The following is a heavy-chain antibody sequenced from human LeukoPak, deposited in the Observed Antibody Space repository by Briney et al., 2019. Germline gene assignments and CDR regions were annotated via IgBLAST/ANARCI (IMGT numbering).Heavy chain of an antibody. CDR3: AKKREIAVAADFDY. J-gene: IGHJ4*02. D-gene: IGHD6-19*01. Sequence: GGSLRLSCAASGSTFSSYAMSWVRQAPGKGLEWVSAISGSGGSTYYADSVKGRFTISRDNSKNTLYLQMNSLRAEDTAVYYCAKKREIAVAADFDYWGQGTLVTVSS. CDR1: GSTFSSYA. CDR2: ISGSGGST. V-gene: IGHV3-23*01.